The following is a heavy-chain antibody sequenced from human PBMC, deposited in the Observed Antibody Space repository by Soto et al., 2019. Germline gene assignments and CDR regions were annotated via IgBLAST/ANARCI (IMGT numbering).Heavy chain of an antibody. CDR1: GFRFSNYG. Sequence: GGSLRLSCAAAGFRFSNYGMHWVRQAPGKGLEWVAVISYDGSEKYYVHSVKGRFTISRDNSKNTLYLQLSSLRADDTAMYYCAKSPSGGYTYAIDYWGRGTLVTVSS. CDR2: ISYDGSEK. V-gene: IGHV3-30*18. CDR3: AKSPSGGYTYAIDY. J-gene: IGHJ4*02. D-gene: IGHD5-18*01.